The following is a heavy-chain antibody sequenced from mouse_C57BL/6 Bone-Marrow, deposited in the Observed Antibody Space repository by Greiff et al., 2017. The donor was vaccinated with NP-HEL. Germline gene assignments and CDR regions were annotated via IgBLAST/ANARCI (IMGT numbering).Heavy chain of an antibody. J-gene: IGHJ4*01. Sequence: EVKLVESGGDLVKPGGSLKLSCAASGFTFSSYGMSWVRQTPDKRLEWVATISSGGSYTYYLDSVKGRFTISRDNAKNTLYLQMSSLKSEDTAMYYCARRLRPWGQGASVTVSS. CDR1: GFTFSSYG. CDR2: ISSGGSYT. CDR3: ARRLRP. D-gene: IGHD1-2*01. V-gene: IGHV5-6*02.